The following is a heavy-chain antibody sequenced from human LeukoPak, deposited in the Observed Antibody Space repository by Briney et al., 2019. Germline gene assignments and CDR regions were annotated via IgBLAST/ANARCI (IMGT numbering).Heavy chain of an antibody. CDR3: ARSRYYYDSSGYYPRLIFDY. J-gene: IGHJ4*02. CDR2: IYYSGST. V-gene: IGHV4-30-4*01. Sequence: SETLSLTCTVSGGSISSGDYYWSWIRQPPGKGLEWIGYIYYSGSTYYNPSLKSRVTISVDTSKNQFSLKLSSVTAADTAVYYCARSRYYYDSSGYYPRLIFDYWGQGTLVTVSS. D-gene: IGHD3-22*01. CDR1: GGSISSGDYY.